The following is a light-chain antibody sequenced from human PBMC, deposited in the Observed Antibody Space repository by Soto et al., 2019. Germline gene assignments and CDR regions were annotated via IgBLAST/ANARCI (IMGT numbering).Light chain of an antibody. V-gene: IGLV1-40*01. CDR2: SNS. Sequence: QSVLTQPPSVSGAPGQRVTISCTGSSSNIGAGSDVHWYQQLPGTAPKLLIYSNSNRPSGVPDRFSGSKSGSSASLAITGLQAEDEADYYCQSYDSRLTVLFGGGTKLTVL. CDR3: QSYDSRLTVL. J-gene: IGLJ2*01. CDR1: SSNIGAGSD.